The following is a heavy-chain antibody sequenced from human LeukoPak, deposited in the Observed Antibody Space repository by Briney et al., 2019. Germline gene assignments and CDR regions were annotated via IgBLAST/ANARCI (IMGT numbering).Heavy chain of an antibody. D-gene: IGHD6-13*01. J-gene: IGHJ4*02. V-gene: IGHV3-23*01. CDR1: GFTFSSYA. Sequence: GGSLRLSCAASGFTFSSYAMSWVRQAPGKGLEWVSAISSSGGSTYYADSVKGRFTISRDNSKNTLYLQMNSLRAEDTAVYYCAKPPNPHQLVSYFDYWGQGTLVTVSS. CDR3: AKPPNPHQLVSYFDY. CDR2: ISSSGGST.